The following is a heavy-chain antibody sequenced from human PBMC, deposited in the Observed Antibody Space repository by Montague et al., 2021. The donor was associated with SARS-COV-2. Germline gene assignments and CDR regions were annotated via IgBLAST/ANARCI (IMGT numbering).Heavy chain of an antibody. Sequence: SETLSLTCAVYGWSFSGEYWSCIRLPPGEELEWFADISHNGSTSYNPSLKSRVTISVDTSKNQFSLKLSSATAADTAVYYCARVPYRRLFVPRYYGMDVWGQGTTVTVSS. CDR3: ARVPYRRLFVPRYYGMDV. V-gene: IGHV4-34*01. D-gene: IGHD2-2*01. J-gene: IGHJ6*02. CDR1: GWSFSGEY. CDR2: ISHNGST.